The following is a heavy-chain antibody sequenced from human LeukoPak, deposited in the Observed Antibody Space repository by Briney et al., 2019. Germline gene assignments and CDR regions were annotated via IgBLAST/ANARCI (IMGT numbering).Heavy chain of an antibody. CDR2: ISGDATST. CDR1: GFPFSSHG. V-gene: IGHV3-23*01. J-gene: IGHJ4*02. Sequence: GGSLRLSCAASGFPFSSHGMSWVRQAPGKGLEWVSAISGDATSTYYADSVKGRFTISRDNFKNTLYLQMNSLRAEDTAVYYCAKNRGVLRDFDCYDSWRQGTLVTVSS. D-gene: IGHD3-9*01. CDR3: AKNRGVLRDFDCYDS.